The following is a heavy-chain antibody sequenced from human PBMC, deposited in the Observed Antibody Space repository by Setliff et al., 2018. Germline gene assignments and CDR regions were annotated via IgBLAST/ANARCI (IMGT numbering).Heavy chain of an antibody. D-gene: IGHD3-10*01. V-gene: IGHV4-59*01. CDR2: VYYSGIA. CDR1: GGSISTYY. Sequence: SETLSLTCTVSGGSISTYYWSWIRQPPGKGLEWIGYVYYSGIANYSPSLKSRLTISVETSKNQFSLKLRSVTAADTAVYYCARDVGGEGYFDSWGQGTLVTVSS. J-gene: IGHJ4*02. CDR3: ARDVGGEGYFDS.